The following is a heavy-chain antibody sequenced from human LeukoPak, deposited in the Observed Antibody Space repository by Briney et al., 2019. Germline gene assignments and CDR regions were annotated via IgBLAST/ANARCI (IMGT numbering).Heavy chain of an antibody. CDR2: INPNSGGT. CDR3: ARGVSSGWSWFDP. D-gene: IGHD6-19*01. V-gene: IGHV1-2*02. CDR1: GYTFTGYY. J-gene: IGHJ5*02. Sequence: ASVKVSCKASGYTFTGYYMHWVRQAPGQGLEWMGWINPNSGGTNYAQKFQGRDTMTRDTSISTAYMELSRLRSDDTAVYYCARGVSSGWSWFDPWGQGTLVTVSS.